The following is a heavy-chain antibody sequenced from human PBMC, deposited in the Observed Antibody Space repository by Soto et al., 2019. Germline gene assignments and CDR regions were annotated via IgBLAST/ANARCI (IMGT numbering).Heavy chain of an antibody. Sequence: QLQLQESGSGLVKPSQTLSLTCAVSGGSLSSSVYSWTWIRRPPGKGLEWIGNMYHDGTTYYNPSLKSRVTISVDRSKSQFSLKLTSVTAADTAMYYCARGPTHYFYGMDVWGQGTTVTVSS. V-gene: IGHV4-30-2*01. J-gene: IGHJ6*02. CDR1: GGSLSSSVYS. CDR3: ARGPTHYFYGMDV. CDR2: MYHDGTT.